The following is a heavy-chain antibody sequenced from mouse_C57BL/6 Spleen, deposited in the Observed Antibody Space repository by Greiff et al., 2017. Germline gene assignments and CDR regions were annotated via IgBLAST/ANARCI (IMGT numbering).Heavy chain of an antibody. V-gene: IGHV1-26*01. CDR2: INPNNGGT. D-gene: IGHD1-1*01. CDR1: GYTFTDYY. Sequence: EVKLQQSGPELVKPGASVKISCKASGYTFTDYYMNWVKQSHGKSLEWIGDINPNNGGTSYNQKFKGKATLTVDKSSSTAYMELRSLTSEDSAVYYCAREDGSSYGWYFDVWGTGTTVTVSS. CDR3: AREDGSSYGWYFDV. J-gene: IGHJ1*03.